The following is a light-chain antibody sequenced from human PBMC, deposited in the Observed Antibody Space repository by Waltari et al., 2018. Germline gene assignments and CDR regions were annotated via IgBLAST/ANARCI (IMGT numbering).Light chain of an antibody. Sequence: QSALTQPAFVSGSPGQSITIFCIGTNSDVGGYKYVSWYQQHPGKAPKLMIYDVTKRPSGVSNRFSGSKSGNTASLTISGLHAEDDADYVCYSYRNSNTYVFGPGTKVTVL. V-gene: IGLV2-14*01. CDR3: YSYRNSNTYV. CDR2: DVT. J-gene: IGLJ1*01. CDR1: NSDVGGYKY.